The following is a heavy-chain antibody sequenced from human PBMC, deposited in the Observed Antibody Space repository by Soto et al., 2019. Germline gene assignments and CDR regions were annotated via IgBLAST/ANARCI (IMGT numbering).Heavy chain of an antibody. V-gene: IGHV4-59*12. J-gene: IGHJ3*02. CDR3: ASGDYYDSSGHDAFDI. Sequence: SETLSLTCTVSGGSISSYYWSWIRQPPGKGLEWIGYIYYSGSTYYNPSLKSRVTMSVDRSKNQFSLKLSSVTAADTAVYYCASGDYYDSSGHDAFDIWGQGAMVTVS. D-gene: IGHD3-22*01. CDR1: GGSISSYY. CDR2: IYYSGST.